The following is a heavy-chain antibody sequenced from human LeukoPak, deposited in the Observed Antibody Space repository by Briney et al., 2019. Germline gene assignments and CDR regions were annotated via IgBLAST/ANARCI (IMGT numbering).Heavy chain of an antibody. Sequence: SVKVSCKASGGTYSSYAISWVRQAPGQGLEWMGRIIPILGIANYAQKFQGRVTITADKSTSTAYMELSSLRSEDTAVYYCARGETVAEIDYWGQGTLVTVSS. CDR3: ARGETVAEIDY. CDR1: GGTYSSYA. CDR2: IIPILGIA. J-gene: IGHJ4*02. V-gene: IGHV1-69*04. D-gene: IGHD6-19*01.